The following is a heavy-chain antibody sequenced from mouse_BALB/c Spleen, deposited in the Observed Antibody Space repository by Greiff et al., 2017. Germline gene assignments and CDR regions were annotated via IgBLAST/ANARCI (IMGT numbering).Heavy chain of an antibody. CDR1: GYTFTSYW. D-gene: IGHD4-1*01. Sequence: QVQLQQPGAELVKPGASVKLSCKASGYTFTSYWMHWVKQRPGQGLEWIGEIDPSDSYTNYNQKFKGKATLTVDKSSSTAYMQLSSLTSEDSAVYYCARGELGNAYFDYWGQGTTLTVSS. J-gene: IGHJ2*01. CDR2: IDPSDSYT. CDR3: ARGELGNAYFDY. V-gene: IGHV1-69*02.